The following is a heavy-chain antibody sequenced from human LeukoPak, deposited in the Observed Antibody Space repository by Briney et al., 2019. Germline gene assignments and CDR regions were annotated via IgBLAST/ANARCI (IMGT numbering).Heavy chain of an antibody. CDR3: ARDLGQYYDTSDNWFDP. CDR2: IKQDGSEK. V-gene: IGHV3-7*01. Sequence: GGSLRLSCAASGFTFSSYWMSWVRQAPGKGLEWVSNIKQDGSEKYYVDSVKGRFTISRDNAKNSLYLQMNSLRAEDTAVYYCARDLGQYYDTSDNWFDPWGQGTLVTVSS. D-gene: IGHD3-22*01. CDR1: GFTFSSYW. J-gene: IGHJ5*02.